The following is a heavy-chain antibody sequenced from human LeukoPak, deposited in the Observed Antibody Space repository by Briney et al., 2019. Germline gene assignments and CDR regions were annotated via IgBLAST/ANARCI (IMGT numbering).Heavy chain of an antibody. V-gene: IGHV1-24*01. D-gene: IGHD3/OR15-3a*01. CDR1: GYTLTELS. Sequence: GASVKVSCKVSGYTLTELSMHWVRQAPGKGLEWMGGFDPEDGETIYAQKFQGRVTMTEDTSTDTAYMELSSLRSEDTAVYYCARTGGSIPPGIYYMDVWDKGTTVTVSS. J-gene: IGHJ6*03. CDR2: FDPEDGET. CDR3: ARTGGSIPPGIYYMDV.